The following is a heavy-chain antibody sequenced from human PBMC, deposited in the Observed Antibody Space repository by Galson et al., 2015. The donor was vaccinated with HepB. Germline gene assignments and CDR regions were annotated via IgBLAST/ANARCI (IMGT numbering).Heavy chain of an antibody. CDR3: ARVGADSGNGLDI. V-gene: IGHV3-33*01. D-gene: IGHD5-12*01. CDR2: IWYDGSNK. J-gene: IGHJ3*02. CDR1: GFTFSSYG. Sequence: SLRLSCAASGFTFSSYGMHWVRQAPGKGLEWVAVIWYDGSNKYYEDSVKGRFTISRDNSKNTLYLQMSSLRAEDTALYYCARVGADSGNGLDIWGQGTMVSVSS.